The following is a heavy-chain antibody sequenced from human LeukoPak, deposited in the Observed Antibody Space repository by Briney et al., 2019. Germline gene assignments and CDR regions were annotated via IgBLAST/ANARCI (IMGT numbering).Heavy chain of an antibody. CDR3: ARVDCSGGSCQGSFDY. J-gene: IGHJ4*02. V-gene: IGHV1-69*04. CDR1: GGTFSSYA. CDR2: IIPILGIA. Sequence: SVKVSCKASGGTFSSYAISWVRQAPGQGLEWMGRIIPILGIANYAQKFQGRVTITADKSTSTAYMELSSLRSEDTAVYYCARVDCSGGSCQGSFDYWGQGTLVTVSS. D-gene: IGHD2-15*01.